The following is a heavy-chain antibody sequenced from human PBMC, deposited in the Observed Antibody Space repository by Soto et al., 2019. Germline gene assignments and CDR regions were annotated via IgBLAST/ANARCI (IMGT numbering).Heavy chain of an antibody. V-gene: IGHV1-2*02. Sequence: ASVKVSCKTSGYTFTVYYMHWVRQAPGQGLEWMGWINPKSGGTMYPQKFQGRVTMTWDTSISTAYMALTRLRSDDTAVYYCARDLAKGGGSAGFDYWGQGTLVTVSS. J-gene: IGHJ4*02. D-gene: IGHD1-26*01. CDR3: ARDLAKGGGSAGFDY. CDR2: INPKSGGT. CDR1: GYTFTVYY.